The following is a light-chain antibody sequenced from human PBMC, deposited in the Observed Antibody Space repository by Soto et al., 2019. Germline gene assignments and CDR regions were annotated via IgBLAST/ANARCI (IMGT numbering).Light chain of an antibody. CDR3: MQALQTPRT. CDR1: QSLLHSNGNNY. Sequence: DIVMTQSPLSLPVTPGEPASISCRSSQSLLHSNGNNYLEWYLQKPGQSPQLLIDLGSNRASGVPDRFSGSGSGTDFTLKISRVEAEDVGVYYCMQALQTPRTFGQGTKVEIK. CDR2: LGS. J-gene: IGKJ1*01. V-gene: IGKV2-28*01.